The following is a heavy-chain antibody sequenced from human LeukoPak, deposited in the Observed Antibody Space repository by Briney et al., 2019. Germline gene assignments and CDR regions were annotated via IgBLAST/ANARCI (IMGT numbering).Heavy chain of an antibody. CDR2: ISYDGSNK. J-gene: IGHJ4*02. D-gene: IGHD6-19*01. CDR3: ARGGQWLVQDYFDY. Sequence: PGGSLRLSCAASGFTFSSYAMHWVRQAPGKGLEGVAVISYDGSNKYYADSVEGRFTISRDNSKNTLYLQMNSLRAEDTAVYYCARGGQWLVQDYFDYWGQGTLVTVSS. CDR1: GFTFSSYA. V-gene: IGHV3-30-3*01.